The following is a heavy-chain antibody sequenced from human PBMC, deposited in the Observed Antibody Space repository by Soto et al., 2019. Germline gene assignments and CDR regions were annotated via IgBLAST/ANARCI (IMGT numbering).Heavy chain of an antibody. CDR3: ARGGEGYNFGAVY. J-gene: IGHJ4*02. V-gene: IGHV3-23*01. CDR1: GFTFSSYA. D-gene: IGHD5-12*01. Sequence: GGSLRLSCAASGFTFSSYAMSWVRQAPGKGLEWVSAISGSGGSTYYADSVKGRFTISRDNSKNTLYLQMNSLRAEDTAVYYCARGGEGYNFGAVYWGQGTPVTVSS. CDR2: ISGSGGST.